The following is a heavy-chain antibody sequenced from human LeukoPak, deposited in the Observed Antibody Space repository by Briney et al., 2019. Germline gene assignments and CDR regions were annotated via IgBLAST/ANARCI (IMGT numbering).Heavy chain of an antibody. Sequence: GGSLRLSCTASGFSFSVYWMTWVRQTPVKGLEWVAHINEDGTDKYYVDSVTGRFTISRDNTKNSLYLQMSSLRDEDTAVYYCATWSNAWEFDYWGQGALVSVSS. V-gene: IGHV3-7*05. D-gene: IGHD1-26*01. J-gene: IGHJ4*02. CDR1: GFSFSVYW. CDR2: INEDGTDK. CDR3: ATWSNAWEFDY.